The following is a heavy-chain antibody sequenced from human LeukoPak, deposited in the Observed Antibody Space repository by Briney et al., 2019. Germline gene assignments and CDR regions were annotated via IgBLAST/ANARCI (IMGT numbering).Heavy chain of an antibody. D-gene: IGHD2-21*02. V-gene: IGHV1-69*05. J-gene: IGHJ4*02. CDR2: IIPIFGTA. CDR1: GGAFSSYA. Sequence: ASVKVSCKASGGAFSSYAISWVRQAPGQGLEWMGGIIPIFGTANYAQKFQGRVTITTDESTSTAYMELSSLRSEDTAVYYCAKDGTGCGGDCYSDYWGQGTLVTVSS. CDR3: AKDGTGCGGDCYSDY.